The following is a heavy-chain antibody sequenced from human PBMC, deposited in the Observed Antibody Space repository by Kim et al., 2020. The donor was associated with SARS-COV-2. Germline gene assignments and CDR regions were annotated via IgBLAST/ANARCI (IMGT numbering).Heavy chain of an antibody. D-gene: IGHD3-22*01. CDR3: AREGYYDSSGYYHHDAFDI. CDR1: GGSISSYY. CDR2: IYYSGST. Sequence: SETLSLTCTVAGGSISSYYWSWIRQPPGKGLEWIGYIYYSGSTNYNPSLKSRVTISVDTSKNQVCLKLSSVTAADTAVYYCAREGYYDSSGYYHHDAFDIWGQGTMVTVSS. J-gene: IGHJ3*02. V-gene: IGHV4-59*13.